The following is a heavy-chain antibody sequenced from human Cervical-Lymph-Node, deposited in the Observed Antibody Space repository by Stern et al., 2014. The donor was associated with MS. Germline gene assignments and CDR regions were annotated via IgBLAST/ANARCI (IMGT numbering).Heavy chain of an antibody. Sequence: VQLVESGPGLVKPSETLSLTCTVSGYSISSGYYWGWIRQPPGKGLEWXGSIYHSGSTYYNPSLQSRVTISVDTSKNPFSPKLSSVTAADTAVYYCAREEQQLVHGNWFDPWGQGTLVTVSS. J-gene: IGHJ5*02. CDR1: GYSISSGYY. CDR3: AREEQQLVHGNWFDP. D-gene: IGHD6-13*01. V-gene: IGHV4-38-2*02. CDR2: IYHSGST.